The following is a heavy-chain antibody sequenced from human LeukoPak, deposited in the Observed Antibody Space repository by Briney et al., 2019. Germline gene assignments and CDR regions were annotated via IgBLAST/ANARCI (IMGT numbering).Heavy chain of an antibody. Sequence: GRSLRLSWAASGFTFSSDGMHWVRQAPGKGLEWVAVISYDGSNKYYADSVKGRFTISRDNSKNTLYLQMNSLRAEDTALYYCAGGGIAVAANYWGQGTLVTVSS. V-gene: IGHV3-30*03. J-gene: IGHJ4*02. CDR2: ISYDGSNK. CDR1: GFTFSSDG. D-gene: IGHD6-19*01. CDR3: AGGGIAVAANY.